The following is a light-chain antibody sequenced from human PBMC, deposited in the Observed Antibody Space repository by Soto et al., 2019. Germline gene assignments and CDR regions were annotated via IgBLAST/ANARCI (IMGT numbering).Light chain of an antibody. CDR2: DVI. J-gene: IGLJ1*01. Sequence: QSALTQPASVSGSPGQSITISCTGTSSDVGRYNYVSWYQQHPGKAPKLIIYDVINRPSGASIRFSGSKSGNTASLTVSGLQAEDEADYYCYSYTRNNSYVFGTGTKLTVL. CDR3: YSYTRNNSYV. CDR1: SSDVGRYNY. V-gene: IGLV2-14*03.